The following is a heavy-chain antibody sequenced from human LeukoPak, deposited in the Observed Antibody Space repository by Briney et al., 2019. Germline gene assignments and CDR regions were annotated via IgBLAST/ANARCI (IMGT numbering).Heavy chain of an antibody. Sequence: GASVKVSCKASGYTFTGYYMHWVRQAPGQGLEWMGWINPNSGGTNYAQKFQGRVTMTRDTSISTAYMELSRLRSDDTAVYYCARDPYFSDSRGYYYEDYWGQGTLVTVSS. CDR2: INPNSGGT. D-gene: IGHD3-22*01. V-gene: IGHV1-2*02. CDR1: GYTFTGYY. J-gene: IGHJ4*02. CDR3: ARDPYFSDSRGYYYEDY.